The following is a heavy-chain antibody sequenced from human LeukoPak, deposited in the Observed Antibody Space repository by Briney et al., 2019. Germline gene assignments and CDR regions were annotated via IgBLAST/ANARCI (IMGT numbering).Heavy chain of an antibody. CDR2: IYYSGST. V-gene: IGHV4-39*07. Sequence: SETLSLTCTVSGGSLSSSSYYWGWIRQPPGKGLEWIGSIYYSGSTYYNPSLTSRVTISVDTSKNQFSLKLSSVTAADTAVYYCARDTRDYSSSWYYFDYWGQGTLVTVSS. CDR1: GGSLSSSSYY. D-gene: IGHD6-13*01. CDR3: ARDTRDYSSSWYYFDY. J-gene: IGHJ4*02.